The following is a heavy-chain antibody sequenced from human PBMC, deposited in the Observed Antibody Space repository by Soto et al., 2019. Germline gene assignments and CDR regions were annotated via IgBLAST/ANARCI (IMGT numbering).Heavy chain of an antibody. J-gene: IGHJ4*02. CDR3: AKVSRKGSSIDFDY. Sequence: QVQLVQSGAELKKPGASVKVSCKASGYTFSNYDMNWVRQATGQGPEWIGWVNPNNGDTGYAQNFQGRVTLTTDISTTTGYMELTSRRSEDTAIYYCAKVSRKGSSIDFDYWGQGTLITVSS. V-gene: IGHV1-8*01. CDR1: GYTFSNYD. D-gene: IGHD3-10*01. CDR2: VNPNNGDT.